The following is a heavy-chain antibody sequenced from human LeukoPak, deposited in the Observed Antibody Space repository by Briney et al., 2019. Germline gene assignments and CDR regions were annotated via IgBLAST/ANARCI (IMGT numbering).Heavy chain of an antibody. CDR2: INPSGGSR. J-gene: IGHJ4*02. Sequence: ASVKISCKASGYIFTTYYLHWVRQAPGQGLEWLGIINPSGGSRTYAQKFQGRVTMTRDTSTSTVYMELSSLTSEDTAVYYCARGVTLTTRPEIWAGDYWGQGTLVTVPS. V-gene: IGHV1-46*01. CDR3: ARGVTLTTRPEIWAGDY. CDR1: GYIFTTYY. D-gene: IGHD6-6*01.